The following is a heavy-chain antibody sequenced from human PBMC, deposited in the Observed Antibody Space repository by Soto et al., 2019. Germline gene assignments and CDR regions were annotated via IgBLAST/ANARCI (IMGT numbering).Heavy chain of an antibody. Sequence: QVQLVESGGGVVQAGRSLRLSCTASGFTFSNYAIHWVRQAPGKGLEWVAVISNDESNKYYADSVKARFSISRDNPKNTLYLQMNSLRDEDTAVYYCARDRTGEDPGGWFDPWGQGTLVSVSS. CDR3: ARDRTGEDPGGWFDP. CDR2: ISNDESNK. V-gene: IGHV3-30-3*01. J-gene: IGHJ5*02. D-gene: IGHD3-10*01. CDR1: GFTFSNYA.